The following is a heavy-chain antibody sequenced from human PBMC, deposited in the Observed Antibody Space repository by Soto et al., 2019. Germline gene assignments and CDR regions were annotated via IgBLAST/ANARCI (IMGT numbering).Heavy chain of an antibody. CDR2: IVVGSGNT. CDR1: GFTFTSSA. Sequence: QMQLVQSGPEVKKPGTSVKVSCKASGFTFTSSAMQWVRQVRGQRLEWIGWIVVGSGNTNYEQKFQERVTITRDMSTSTAYMELSSLRSEDTAVYYCAAVPHYDSSGSIYYYYGMDVWGQGTTVTVSS. CDR3: AAVPHYDSSGSIYYYYGMDV. J-gene: IGHJ6*02. D-gene: IGHD3-22*01. V-gene: IGHV1-58*02.